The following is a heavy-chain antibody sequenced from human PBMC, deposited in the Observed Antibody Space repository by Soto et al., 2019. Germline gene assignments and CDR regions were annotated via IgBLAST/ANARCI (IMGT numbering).Heavy chain of an antibody. CDR3: ANQPDSSGYYEDY. D-gene: IGHD3-22*01. Sequence: SVKVSCKASGGTFSSYAISWVRQAPGQGLEWMGGIIPIFGTANYAQKFQGRVTITADESTSTAYMELSSLRSEDTAVYYCANQPDSSGYYEDYWGQGTLVTVSS. CDR2: IIPIFGTA. J-gene: IGHJ4*02. CDR1: GGTFSSYA. V-gene: IGHV1-69*13.